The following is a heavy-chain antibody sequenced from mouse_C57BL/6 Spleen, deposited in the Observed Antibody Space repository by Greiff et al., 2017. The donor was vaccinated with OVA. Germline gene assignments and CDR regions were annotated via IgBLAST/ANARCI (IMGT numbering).Heavy chain of an antibody. V-gene: IGHV3-6*01. J-gene: IGHJ3*01. D-gene: IGHD2-2*01. Sequence: DVKLQESGPGLVKPSQSLSLTCSVTGYSITSGYYWNWIRQFPGNKLEWMGYISYDGSNNYNSSLKNRISITRDTSKNQFFLKFDSVTAEDTATYYCTREGYDGSWFAYWGQGTLVTVSA. CDR3: TREGYDGSWFAY. CDR1: GYSITSGYY. CDR2: ISYDGSN.